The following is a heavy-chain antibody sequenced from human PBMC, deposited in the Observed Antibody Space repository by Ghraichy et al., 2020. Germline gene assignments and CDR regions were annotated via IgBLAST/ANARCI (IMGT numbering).Heavy chain of an antibody. CDR3: ARGLDSSSY. D-gene: IGHD6-6*01. CDR1: GFTFSDHY. CDR2: TRNKANSYTS. Sequence: GESLNISCATSGFTFSDHYMDWVRQAPGKGLEWVGRTRNKANSYTSEYAASVKVRFTISRDESKNVLYLQLNRLKTEETAVYYCARGLDSSSYWGQGTLVTVSP. J-gene: IGHJ4*02. V-gene: IGHV3-72*01.